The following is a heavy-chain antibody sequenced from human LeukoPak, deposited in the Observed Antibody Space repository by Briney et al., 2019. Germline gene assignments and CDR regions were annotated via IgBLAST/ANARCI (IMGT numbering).Heavy chain of an antibody. J-gene: IGHJ4*02. V-gene: IGHV3-9*01. D-gene: IGHD5-12*01. CDR3: TTNGGGDSGYGNFDY. CDR1: GFTFDDYA. Sequence: PGRSLRLSCAVSGFTFDDYAMHWVRQVPGKGLEWVAGISWNSDTRGYVDSVKGRFTISRDNARNSLYLQMNSLRAEDTALYYCTTNGGGDSGYGNFDYWGQGTLVTVSS. CDR2: ISWNSDTR.